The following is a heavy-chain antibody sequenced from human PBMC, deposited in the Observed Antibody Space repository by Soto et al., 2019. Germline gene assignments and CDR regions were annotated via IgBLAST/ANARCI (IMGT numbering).Heavy chain of an antibody. D-gene: IGHD6-6*01. J-gene: IGHJ4*02. CDR1: GGTFSSYA. CDR3: ARDITGSSPFFDY. V-gene: IGHV1-69*13. CDR2: IIPIFGTA. Sequence: ASLKVSCKASGGTFSSYAISWVRQAPGQGLEWMGGIIPIFGTANYAQKFQGRVTITADESTSTAYMGLSSLRSEDTAVYYCARDITGSSPFFDYWGQGTLVTVSS.